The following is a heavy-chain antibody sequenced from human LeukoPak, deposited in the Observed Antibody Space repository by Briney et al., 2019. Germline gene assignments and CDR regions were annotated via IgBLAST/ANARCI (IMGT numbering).Heavy chain of an antibody. CDR2: IYYSGST. CDR3: ARDYGDYVFDY. D-gene: IGHD4-17*01. Sequence: SQTLTLTCTVSGGSISSGDYYWSWIRQPPGKGLEWIGYIYYSGSTYYNPSLKSRVTISVDTSKNQFSLKLSSVTAADTAVYYCARDYGDYVFDYWGQGTLVAVSS. J-gene: IGHJ4*02. CDR1: GGSISSGDYY. V-gene: IGHV4-30-4*01.